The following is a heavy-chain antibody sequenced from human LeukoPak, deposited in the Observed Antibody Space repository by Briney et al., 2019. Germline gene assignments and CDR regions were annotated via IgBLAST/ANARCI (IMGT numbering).Heavy chain of an antibody. CDR3: ASYKWELLASFDY. V-gene: IGHV1-69*04. D-gene: IGHD1-26*01. J-gene: IGHJ4*02. CDR2: IIPIFGIA. CDR1: GGSFNNYA. Sequence: SVKVSCKASGGSFNNYAISWVRQAPGQGLEWMGRIIPIFGIANSAQKFQGRVTITADKSTNTAYMELSSLRSEDTAVYYCASYKWELLASFDYWGQGTLVTVSS.